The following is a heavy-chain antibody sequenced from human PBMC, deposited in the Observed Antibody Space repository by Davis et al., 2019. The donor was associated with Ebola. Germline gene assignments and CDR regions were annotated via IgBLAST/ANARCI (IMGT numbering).Heavy chain of an antibody. V-gene: IGHV3-30*03. CDR3: ATGGGIVVVTAPYDY. Sequence: PGGSLRLSCAASGFTFSSYGMHWVRQAPGKGLEWVAVISYDGSNKYYADSVKGRFTISRDNSKNTLYLQMNSLRAEDTAVYYCATGGGIVVVTAPYDYWGQGTLVTVSS. CDR2: ISYDGSNK. CDR1: GFTFSSYG. J-gene: IGHJ4*02. D-gene: IGHD2-21*02.